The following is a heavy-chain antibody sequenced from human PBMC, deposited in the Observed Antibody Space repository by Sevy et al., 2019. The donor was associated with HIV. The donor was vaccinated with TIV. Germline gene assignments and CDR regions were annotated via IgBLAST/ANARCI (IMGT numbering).Heavy chain of an antibody. J-gene: IGHJ4*02. V-gene: IGHV4-30-2*01. CDR2: IYHTGNT. D-gene: IGHD4-17*01. CDR1: GGSISSGLYS. Sequence: SETLSLTCAVSGGSISSGLYSWNWIRQPPGRGLEWIGYIYHTGNTYYNPSLKTRVTISVDRSKNQFSLRLTSVTAAATAVYYCARDSGDYPYYFDHWGQGTLVTVSS. CDR3: ARDSGDYPYYFDH.